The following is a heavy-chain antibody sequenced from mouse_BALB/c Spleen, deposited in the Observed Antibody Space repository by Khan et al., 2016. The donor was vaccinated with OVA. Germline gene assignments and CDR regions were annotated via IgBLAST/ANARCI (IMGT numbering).Heavy chain of an antibody. CDR2: IDPSDSET. D-gene: IGHD2-10*02. CDR3: ARGGYGTSFAY. CDR1: GYTFTSFW. Sequence: QVQLQQPGAELVRPGASVKLSCKASGYTFTSFWMNWVTERPGQGLEWISMIDPSDSETHYNQMFKDKATLTVDKSSSTAYMQLSGLTSEDSAVYYCARGGYGTSFAYWGQGTLVTVSA. J-gene: IGHJ3*01. V-gene: IGHV1-61*01.